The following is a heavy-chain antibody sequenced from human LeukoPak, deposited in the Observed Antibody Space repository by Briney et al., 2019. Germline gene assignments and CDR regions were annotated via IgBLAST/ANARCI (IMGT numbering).Heavy chain of an antibody. Sequence: SDTLSLTCAVYGGSFSGYYWSWIRQPPGKGLEWIGEINHSGSTNYNPSLKSRVTISVDTSKNQFSLKLSSVTAADTAVYYCARGRPIAARPSYGMDVWGQGTTVTVSS. J-gene: IGHJ6*02. V-gene: IGHV4-34*01. CDR1: GGSFSGYY. CDR3: ARGRPIAARPSYGMDV. D-gene: IGHD6-6*01. CDR2: INHSGST.